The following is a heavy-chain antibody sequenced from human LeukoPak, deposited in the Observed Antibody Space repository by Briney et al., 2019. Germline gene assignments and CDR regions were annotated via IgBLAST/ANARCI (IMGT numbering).Heavy chain of an antibody. Sequence: PGGSLRLSCAASGFTVSTNHMSWIRQSPGKGLEWIGEINHSGSTNYNPSLKSRVTISVDTSKNQFSLKLSSVTAADTAVYYCARKGGYYYDSSGYYHWGQGTLVTVSS. CDR2: INHSGST. D-gene: IGHD3-22*01. J-gene: IGHJ5*02. CDR3: ARKGGYYYDSSGYYH. CDR1: GFTVSTNH. V-gene: IGHV4-34*01.